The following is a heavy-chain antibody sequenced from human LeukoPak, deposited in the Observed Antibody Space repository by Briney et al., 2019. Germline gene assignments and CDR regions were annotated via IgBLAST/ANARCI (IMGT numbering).Heavy chain of an antibody. V-gene: IGHV1-3*01. CDR2: INAGNGNT. D-gene: IGHD2-15*01. Sequence: ASVKVSCKASGYTFTSYAMHWVRQAPGQRLKWMGWINAGNGNTKYSQKFQGRVTITRDTSASTAYMELSSLRSEDTAVYYCAIVDHYSYYYYGMDVWGQGTTVTVSS. CDR1: GYTFTSYA. J-gene: IGHJ6*02. CDR3: AIVDHYSYYYYGMDV.